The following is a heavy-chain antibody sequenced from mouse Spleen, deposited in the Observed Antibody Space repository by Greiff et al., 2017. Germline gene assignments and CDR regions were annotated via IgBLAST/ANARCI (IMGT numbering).Heavy chain of an antibody. CDR1: GFTFSDYY. CDR2: ISGGGSYT. D-gene: IGHD4-1*01. Sequence: EVKLQESGGGLVKPGGSLKLSCAASGFTFSDYYMYWVRQTPEKRLEWVATISGGGSYTYYPDSVKGRFTIYRDNAKNHLYLQMRSLKSEDTAMYYCARCGTVYYYAIGYLGPGTSVPVSS. V-gene: IGHV5-4*02. CDR3: ARCGTVYYYAIGY. J-gene: IGHJ4*01.